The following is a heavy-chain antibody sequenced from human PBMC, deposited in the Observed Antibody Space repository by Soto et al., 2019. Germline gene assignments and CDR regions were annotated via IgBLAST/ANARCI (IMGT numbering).Heavy chain of an antibody. CDR2: IKDGGYT. V-gene: IGHV4-34*01. J-gene: IGHJ4*02. CDR3: ARGQEGVVATH. Sequence: QVQLQQWGAGLLKPSETPSLNCAVNGGSLSGYYWSWIRQPPGKGLEWIGEIKDGGYTNYSPSLKSRATISSDTSNNQFSLRLNSVTAADTGLYYCARGQEGVVATHWDQGALVTVSS. CDR1: GGSLSGYY. D-gene: IGHD5-12*01.